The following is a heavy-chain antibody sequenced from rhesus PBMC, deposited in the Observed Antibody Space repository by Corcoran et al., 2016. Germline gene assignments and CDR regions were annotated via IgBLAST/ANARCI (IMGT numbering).Heavy chain of an antibody. CDR1: GFTFGSYA. Sequence: QVQLVQSGAEVKKPGASVKVSCKTSGFTFGSYAISWVRQAPGQGLEWMGVVIPFVGETNYAEKFQGRVTITADTSTSTAYMELSSLRSEDTAVYYCAREGGPDSDYWGQGVLVTVSS. CDR3: AREGGPDSDY. CDR2: VIPFVGET. D-gene: IGHD3-22*01. V-gene: IGHV1-198*02. J-gene: IGHJ4*01.